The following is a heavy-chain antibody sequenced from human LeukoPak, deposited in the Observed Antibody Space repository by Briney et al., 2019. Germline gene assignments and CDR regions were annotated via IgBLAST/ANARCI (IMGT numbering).Heavy chain of an antibody. CDR2: IKEDGSEK. Sequence: GGSLRLSCAASEVTFCSYWMSWVREAPGKGVEWVANIKEDGSEKYYVDSVKGRFTISRDNAKNSLYLQMNSLRAEDTAVYYCARNFLRGSSKSFDIWGQGTMVTVSS. CDR3: ARNFLRGSSKSFDI. J-gene: IGHJ3*02. D-gene: IGHD6-6*01. V-gene: IGHV3-7*01. CDR1: EVTFCSYW.